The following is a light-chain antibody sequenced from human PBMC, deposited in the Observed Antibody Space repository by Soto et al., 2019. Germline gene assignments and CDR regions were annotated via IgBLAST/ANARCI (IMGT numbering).Light chain of an antibody. V-gene: IGKV3-20*01. J-gene: IGKJ4*01. CDR3: QHYGRSLT. CDR2: AAS. Sequence: EIVLTPSPATFSLSPGERVTLSCRASQSVSSYLAWYQQPPGQAPRLLIYAASNRATGIPARFSGSGSGTDSTPTIKRMAPDVVALDYRQHYGRSLTFGQGTKVDIK. CDR1: QSVSSY.